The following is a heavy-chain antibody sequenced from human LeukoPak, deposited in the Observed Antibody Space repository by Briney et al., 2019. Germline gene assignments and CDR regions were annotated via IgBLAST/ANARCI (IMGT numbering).Heavy chain of an antibody. J-gene: IGHJ4*02. CDR3: ARGGNELTAHLLVY. D-gene: IGHD2-21*02. Sequence: PPETLSLTCTVSGGSISSSNYYWGWIRQPPGKGLEWIGSISYSGSIYYNPSLKSRVTISVDTSKNQFSLKLTSVTAADTAVYYCARGGNELTAHLLVYWGQGTLVTVSS. CDR2: ISYSGSI. CDR1: GGSISSSNYY. V-gene: IGHV4-39*07.